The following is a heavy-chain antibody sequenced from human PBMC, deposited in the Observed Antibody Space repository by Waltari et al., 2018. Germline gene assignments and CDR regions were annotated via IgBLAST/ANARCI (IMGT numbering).Heavy chain of an antibody. CDR2: ISHTGSA. Sequence: QLQESGPGLVKPSQTLSLTCSVSGDSINSDGYFWSWIRHYPGKGLEWIAFISHTGSANYHPSLRSRVTISVDRSNKHFSLKMTSVTAADTAVYHCARIPSTVEWYFDLWGRGTLVTVSS. CDR1: GDSINSDGYF. D-gene: IGHD4-17*01. V-gene: IGHV4-30-2*06. J-gene: IGHJ2*01. CDR3: ARIPSTVEWYFDL.